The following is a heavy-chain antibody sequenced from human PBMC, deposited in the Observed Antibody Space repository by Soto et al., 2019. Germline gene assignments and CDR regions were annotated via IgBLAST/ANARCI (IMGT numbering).Heavy chain of an antibody. Sequence: GGSLRLSCAASGFSFSDYVMHWVRQAPGKGLEWVAVMWYHGRDLFYTDSVKGRFTISRDNSKNTLFLQMNFLRAEDTAVYYCAKDRLRAGGLVPIALDDFDTWGQGTMVTVSS. CDR1: GFSFSDYV. CDR3: AKDRLRAGGLVPIALDDFDT. CDR2: MWYHGRDL. D-gene: IGHD6-19*01. V-gene: IGHV3-30*02. J-gene: IGHJ3*02.